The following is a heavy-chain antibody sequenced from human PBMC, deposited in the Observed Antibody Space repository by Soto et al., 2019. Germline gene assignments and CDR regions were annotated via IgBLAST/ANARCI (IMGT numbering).Heavy chain of an antibody. Sequence: GESLKISCKGSGYSFTSYWIAWVRQMPGKGLECMGITYPGDSDTRYSPSFEGQVTISADKSINTAYLQWSSLKASDSAMYYCARPFDTSGWYDHWGQGTLVTVSS. J-gene: IGHJ5*02. CDR1: GYSFTSYW. CDR2: TYPGDSDT. CDR3: ARPFDTSGWYDH. V-gene: IGHV5-51*01. D-gene: IGHD6-19*01.